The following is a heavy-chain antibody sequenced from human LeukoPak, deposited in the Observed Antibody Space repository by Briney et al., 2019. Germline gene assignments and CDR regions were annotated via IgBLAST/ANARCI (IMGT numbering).Heavy chain of an antibody. Sequence: SETLSLTCAVYGGSFSGYYWSWIRQPPGKGLEWIGEINHSGSTNYNPSLKSRVTISVDTSKNQFSLKLSSVTAADTAVYYCARLLYSSGWSKFDYWGQGTLVTVSS. D-gene: IGHD6-19*01. CDR2: INHSGST. CDR1: GGSFSGYY. CDR3: ARLLYSSGWSKFDY. J-gene: IGHJ4*02. V-gene: IGHV4-34*01.